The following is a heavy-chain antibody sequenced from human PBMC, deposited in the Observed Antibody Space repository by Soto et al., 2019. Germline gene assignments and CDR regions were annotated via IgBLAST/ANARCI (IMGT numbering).Heavy chain of an antibody. CDR1: GFTFSSYA. D-gene: IGHD3-10*01. V-gene: IGHV3-30-3*01. CDR2: ISYDGSNK. CDR3: ARDTGIDGSAGGPDAFDI. J-gene: IGHJ3*02. Sequence: QVQLVESGGGVVQPGRSLRLSCAASGFTFSSYAMHWVRQAPGKGLEWVAVISYDGSNKYYADSVKGRFTISRDNSKNTLYLQMNSLRAEDTAVYYCARDTGIDGSAGGPDAFDIWGQGTMVTVSS.